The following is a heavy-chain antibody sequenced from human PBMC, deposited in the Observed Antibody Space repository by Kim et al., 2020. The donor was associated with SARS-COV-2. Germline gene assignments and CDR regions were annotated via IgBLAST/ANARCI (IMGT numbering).Heavy chain of an antibody. D-gene: IGHD2-2*01. J-gene: IGHJ3*02. Sequence: SETLSLTCTVSGGSISSYYWSWIRQPPGKGLEWIGYIYYSGSTNYNPSLKSRVTISVDTSKNQFSLKLSSVTAADTAVYYCAREGLIVVVPAAMYAFDICGQGTMVTVSS. CDR3: AREGLIVVVPAAMYAFDI. CDR1: GGSISSYY. CDR2: IYYSGST. V-gene: IGHV4-59*01.